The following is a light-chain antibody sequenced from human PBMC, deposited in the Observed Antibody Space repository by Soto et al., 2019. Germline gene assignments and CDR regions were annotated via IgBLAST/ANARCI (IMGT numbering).Light chain of an antibody. V-gene: IGKV1-39*01. J-gene: IGKJ1*01. CDR1: QSISSY. Sequence: DIQMTQSPSSLSASVGDRVTITCRASQSISSYLNWYQQKPGKAPKVLIYAASSLQSGIPSRFSGRGSGTDFTLTISSLQPEDVATYYCQQSYSIPWTFGQGTKVEMK. CDR2: AAS. CDR3: QQSYSIPWT.